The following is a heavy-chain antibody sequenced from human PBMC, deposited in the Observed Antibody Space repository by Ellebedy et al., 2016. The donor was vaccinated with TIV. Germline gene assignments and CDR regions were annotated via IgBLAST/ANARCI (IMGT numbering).Heavy chain of an antibody. Sequence: GESLKISCAASGFSFSKYAMSWVRQAPGKGLEWVSAITASGESKYYADSVKGRFTISRDNSKNTLYLQMNSLSADDTAVYYCVKLERGPSSYWGRGTLVTVSS. CDR3: VKLERGPSSY. CDR1: GFSFSKYA. CDR2: ITASGESK. J-gene: IGHJ4*02. V-gene: IGHV3-23*01. D-gene: IGHD3-16*01.